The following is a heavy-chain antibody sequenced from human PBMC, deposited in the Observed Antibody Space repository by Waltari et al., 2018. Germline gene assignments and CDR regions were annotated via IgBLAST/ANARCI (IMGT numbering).Heavy chain of an antibody. CDR1: GGSISSGDYY. CDR3: ARELSGSDYYYYYYMDV. Sequence: QVQLQESGPGLVKPSQTLSLTCTVSGGSISSGDYYWSWIRQPPGKGLEWIGYIYYSGSTYYNPSLKSRVTISVDTSKNQFSLKLSSVTAADTAVYYCARELSGSDYYYYYYMDVWGKGTTVTVSS. CDR2: IYYSGST. J-gene: IGHJ6*03. V-gene: IGHV4-30-4*08. D-gene: IGHD1-26*01.